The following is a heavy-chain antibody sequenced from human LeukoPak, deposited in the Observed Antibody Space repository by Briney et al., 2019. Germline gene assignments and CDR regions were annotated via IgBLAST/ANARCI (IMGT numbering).Heavy chain of an antibody. V-gene: IGHV3-23*01. CDR2: ISGSGGST. D-gene: IGHD3-10*01. CDR1: GFTFSSYA. CDR3: AKYYGSGSYYITPPPYFDY. J-gene: IGHJ4*02. Sequence: GGSLRLSCAASGFTFSSYAMSWVRQAPGKGLEWVSAISGSGGSTYYADSVKGRFTISRDNSKNTLYLQMNSLRAEDTAVYYCAKYYGSGSYYITPPPYFDYWGQGTLVTVSS.